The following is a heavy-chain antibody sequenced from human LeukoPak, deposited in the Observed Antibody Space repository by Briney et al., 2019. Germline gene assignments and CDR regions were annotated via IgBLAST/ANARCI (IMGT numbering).Heavy chain of an antibody. CDR2: IYYSGST. J-gene: IGHJ6*03. CDR3: ARVWLGPMDV. CDR1: GGSISSSSYY. D-gene: IGHD6-19*01. Sequence: RPSETLSLTCTVSGGSISSSSYYWGWIRQPPGKGLEWIGSIYYSGSTYYNPSLKSRVTISVDTSKNQFSLKLSSVTAADTAVYYCARVWLGPMDVWGKGTTVTVSS. V-gene: IGHV4-39*01.